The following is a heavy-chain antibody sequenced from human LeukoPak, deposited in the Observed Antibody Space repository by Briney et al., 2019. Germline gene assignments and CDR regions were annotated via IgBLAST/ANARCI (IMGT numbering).Heavy chain of an antibody. V-gene: IGHV3-21*01. CDR1: GFTFTSVS. CDR2: IGHVAGDI. J-gene: IGHJ4*01. CDR3: ARDPYTGSMFDY. Sequence: GGSLRLSCVTSGFTFTSVSMSWVRQAPGKGLEWVAFIGHVAGDIFYGDSVRGLFNISRDDDKGSVYLQMNSLRVDDTAVYFCARDPYTGSMFDYWGHGTLVTVSS. D-gene: IGHD1-1*01.